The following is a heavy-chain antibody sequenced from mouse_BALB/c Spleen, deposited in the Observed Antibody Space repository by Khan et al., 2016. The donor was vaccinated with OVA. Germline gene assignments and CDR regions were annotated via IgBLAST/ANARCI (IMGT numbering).Heavy chain of an antibody. V-gene: IGHV5-9*03. J-gene: IGHJ3*01. Sequence: EVELVESGGGLVKPGGSLKLSCAASGFTFSSYTMSWVRQTPEKRLEWVATISSGGDNTYYPDSVKGRFTISRDNAKNNLYLQMSRLRSEDTALYYCARSNYGTFAYWGQGTLVTVSA. CDR3: ARSNYGTFAY. CDR2: ISSGGDNT. CDR1: GFTFSSYT. D-gene: IGHD2-1*01.